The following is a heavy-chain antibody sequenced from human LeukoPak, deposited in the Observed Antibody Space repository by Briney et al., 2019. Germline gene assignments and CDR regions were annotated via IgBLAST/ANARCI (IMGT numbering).Heavy chain of an antibody. CDR2: INPNSGGT. D-gene: IGHD6-13*01. Sequence: ASVKVSCKASGYTFTSYAMNWVRQAPGQGLEWMGWINPNSGGTNYAQKFQGRVTMTRDTSISTAYMELRGLRSDDTAVYYCARGPIAAAGDYWGQGTLVTVSS. CDR3: ARGPIAAAGDY. CDR1: GYTFTSYA. J-gene: IGHJ4*02. V-gene: IGHV1-2*02.